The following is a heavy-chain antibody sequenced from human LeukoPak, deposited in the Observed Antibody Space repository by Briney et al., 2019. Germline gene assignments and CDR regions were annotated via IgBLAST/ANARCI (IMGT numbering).Heavy chain of an antibody. J-gene: IGHJ4*02. V-gene: IGHV3-23*01. D-gene: IGHD3-9*01. CDR3: AKAYCDILTGYNDY. CDR1: GFTFSSYA. CDR2: ISGSGGST. Sequence: RGSLRLSCAASGFTFSSYAMSWVRQAPGKGLEWVSAISGSGGSTYYADSVKGRFTISRDNSKNTLYLQMNSLRAEDTAVYYCAKAYCDILTGYNDYWGQGTLVTVSS.